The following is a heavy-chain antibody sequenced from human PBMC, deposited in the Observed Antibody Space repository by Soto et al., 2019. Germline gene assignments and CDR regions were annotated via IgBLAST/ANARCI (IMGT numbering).Heavy chain of an antibody. D-gene: IGHD2-21*01. CDR2: RSYDGSNK. CDR1: GFTFSSYA. CDR3: ARLCPFDY. J-gene: IGHJ4*02. V-gene: IGHV3-30-3*01. Sequence: PGGPLRLPCPASGFTFSSYAMRWVRQAPGKGLEWVAVRSYDGSNKYYADSVKGRFTISRDNSKNTLYLQMNSLRAEDTAVYSCARLCPFDYWGQGTLVTVSS.